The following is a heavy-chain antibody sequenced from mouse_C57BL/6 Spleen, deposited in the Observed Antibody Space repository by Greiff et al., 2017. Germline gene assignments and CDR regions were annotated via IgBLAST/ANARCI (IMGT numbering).Heavy chain of an antibody. CDR1: GFTFSDFY. Sequence: DVKLMESGGGLVQSGRSLRLSCATSGFTFSDFYMEWVRQAPGKGLEWIAASRNKANDYTTEYSASVKGRFIVSRDTSQSILYLQMNALRAEDTAIYYCARDYDGYFDVWGTGTTVTVSS. V-gene: IGHV7-1*01. CDR2: SRNKANDYTT. D-gene: IGHD2-12*01. J-gene: IGHJ1*03. CDR3: ARDYDGYFDV.